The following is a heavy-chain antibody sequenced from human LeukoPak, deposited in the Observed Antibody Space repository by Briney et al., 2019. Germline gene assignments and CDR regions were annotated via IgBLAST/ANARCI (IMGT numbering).Heavy chain of an antibody. CDR2: IYTSGST. J-gene: IGHJ6*03. D-gene: IGHD1-26*01. V-gene: IGHV4-4*07. CDR3: ARVDGSYLNYYYDMDV. Sequence: PSETLSLTCTVSGGSISSYYWSWIRQPAGKGLEWIGRIYTSGSTNYNPSLQSRVTMSVDTSKNQFSLKLSSVTAADTAVYYCARVDGSYLNYYYDMDVWGKGTTVTVSS. CDR1: GGSISSYY.